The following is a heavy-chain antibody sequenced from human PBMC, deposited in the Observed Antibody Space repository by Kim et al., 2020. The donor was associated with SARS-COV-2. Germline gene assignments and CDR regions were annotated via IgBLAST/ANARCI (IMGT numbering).Heavy chain of an antibody. D-gene: IGHD6-13*01. CDR3: ARGIAAAGSYFDY. V-gene: IGHV1-69*04. Sequence: SVKVSCKASGGTFSSYAIIWVRQAPGQGLEWMGRIIPILGIANYAQKFQGRVTLTADKSTSTAYMELSSLRSEDTAVYYCARGIAAAGSYFDYWGQGTL. J-gene: IGHJ4*02. CDR1: GGTFSSYA. CDR2: IIPILGIA.